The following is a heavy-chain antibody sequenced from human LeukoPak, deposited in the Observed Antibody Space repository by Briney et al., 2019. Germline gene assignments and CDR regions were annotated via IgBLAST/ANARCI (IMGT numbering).Heavy chain of an antibody. CDR3: ARDLYDGISGHRTFDY. J-gene: IGHJ4*02. V-gene: IGHV1-18*01. CDR1: GYTFTSYG. D-gene: IGHD2-15*01. Sequence: ASVKVSCKASGYTFTSYGISWVRQAPGQGLEWMGWISAYNGNTNYAQKLQGRVTMTTDTSTSTAYMELRSLRSDDTAVYYCARDLYDGISGHRTFDYWGQGTLVTVSS. CDR2: ISAYNGNT.